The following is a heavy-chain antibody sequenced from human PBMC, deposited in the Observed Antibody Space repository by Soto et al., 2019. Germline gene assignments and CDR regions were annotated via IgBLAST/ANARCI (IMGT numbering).Heavy chain of an antibody. V-gene: IGHV4-59*01. CDR1: GVSITSDC. J-gene: IGHJ4*02. CDR2: IYFSGAT. D-gene: IGHD2-15*01. CDR3: ARDRRDGPKRYFDF. Sequence: SETLSLTCTVSGVSITSDCWSWIRQTPGKGLDWVGSIYFSGATYSNHSLKGRAALSVDTPENHLSRTLNAVTSADTAVYFCARDRRDGPKRYFDFWGQGNPVTVSS.